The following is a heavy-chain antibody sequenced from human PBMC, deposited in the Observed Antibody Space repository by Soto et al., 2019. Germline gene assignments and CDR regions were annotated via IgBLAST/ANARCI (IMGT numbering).Heavy chain of an antibody. CDR3: ATDTYCPATCYRGHGN. V-gene: IGHV3-7*03. Sequence: ESGGDLVQPGGSLRLSCAASGFTFRSYWMAWVRQSPGKGLEWVASMNQHGSDIKYVDSVRGRFTFSRDNARNLLYLQMNNLRVEDTAINYCATDTYCPATCYRGHGNWGQGTLVTVSS. CDR2: MNQHGSDI. D-gene: IGHD2-8*02. CDR1: GFTFRSYW. J-gene: IGHJ4*02.